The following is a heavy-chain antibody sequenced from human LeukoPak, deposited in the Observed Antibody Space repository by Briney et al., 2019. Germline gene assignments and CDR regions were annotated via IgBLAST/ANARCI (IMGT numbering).Heavy chain of an antibody. D-gene: IGHD5-24*01. V-gene: IGHV2-5*01. CDR2: IYWNDDK. J-gene: IGHJ4*02. CDR1: GFSLSTSGVG. CDR3: AHVQGRWLQKGFDY. Sequence: SGPTLVKPTQTLTLTCTFSGFSLSTSGVGVGWIRQPPGKALEWLALIYWNDDKRYSPSLKSRLTITKDTSKNQVVLTMTNMDPVDTATYYCAHVQGRWLQKGFDYWGQGTLVTVSS.